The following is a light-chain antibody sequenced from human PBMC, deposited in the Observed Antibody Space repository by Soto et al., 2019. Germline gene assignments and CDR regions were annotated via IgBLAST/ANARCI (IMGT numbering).Light chain of an antibody. J-gene: IGKJ5*01. Sequence: RVMTQYTDTLSLSPRERATPSCWASQSISSKLAWYQHRPGQAPRLLIYDTSTRAAGIPARFSGSGSGTDFTLTISSLQSEDFAVYYCQQYNTWRSITFGQGTRLEIK. CDR2: DTS. CDR1: QSISSK. CDR3: QQYNTWRSIT. V-gene: IGKV3-15*01.